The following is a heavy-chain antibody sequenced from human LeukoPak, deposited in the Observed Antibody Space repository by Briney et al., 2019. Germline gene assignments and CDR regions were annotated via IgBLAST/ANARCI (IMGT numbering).Heavy chain of an antibody. CDR3: AREPRGKAVASHFDY. CDR1: GGSISSYY. J-gene: IGHJ4*02. Sequence: PSETLSLTCTVSGGSISSYYWRWLRQPAPKGLEWIGRIYTSGSTNYNPSLHSRVTMSVGTSKNQFFLQLSSVTAADTAVHYCAREPRGKAVASHFDYWGQGTLVTVSS. D-gene: IGHD6-13*01. CDR2: IYTSGST. V-gene: IGHV4-4*07.